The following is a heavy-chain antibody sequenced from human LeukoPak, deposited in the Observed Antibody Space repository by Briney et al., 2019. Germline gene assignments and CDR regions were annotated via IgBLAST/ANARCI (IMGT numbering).Heavy chain of an antibody. Sequence: GGSLTLFCGASGFTFSSYAMAWVRQATGKGLEWFSPIRGTGSSTYYADSVRGRFTISRDNSKRTLYLQMNSLRAEDTAIYFCTKEYDYSGYLGQGRGYFDYWGQGTLVTVSS. CDR3: TKEYDYSGYLGQGRGYFDY. J-gene: IGHJ4*02. CDR1: GFTFSSYA. CDR2: IRGTGSST. D-gene: IGHD3-22*01. V-gene: IGHV3-23*01.